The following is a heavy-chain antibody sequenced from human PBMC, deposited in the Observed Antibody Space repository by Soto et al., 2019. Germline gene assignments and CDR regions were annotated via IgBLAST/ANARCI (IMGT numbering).Heavy chain of an antibody. J-gene: IGHJ6*02. CDR1: GGSISSGGYY. CDR3: XXXXXXXXXXXXXXDV. CDR2: IYQSGTT. Sequence: QVQLQESGPGLVXPSXXXSLTCSVSGGSISSGGYYWSWIRQHPGKGLEWIGYIYQSGTTRYNPSLKSRVTISVDTSRTQFSLRLTSVTAADTAVXYXXXXXXXXXXXXXXXDVWGQGTTVTVSS. V-gene: IGHV4-31*03.